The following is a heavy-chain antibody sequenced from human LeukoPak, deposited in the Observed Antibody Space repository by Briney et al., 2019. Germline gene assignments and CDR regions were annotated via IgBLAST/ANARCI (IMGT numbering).Heavy chain of an antibody. D-gene: IGHD3-22*01. J-gene: IGHJ3*02. CDR1: GFTFSSYA. Sequence: PGGSLRLSCAASGFTFSSYAMSWVRQAPGKGLEWVSAISGSGGSTYYADTVKGRFTISRDNSKNTLYLQMNSLRAEDTAVYYCAKDRITMIVAADAFDIWGQGTMVTVSS. CDR2: ISGSGGST. CDR3: AKDRITMIVAADAFDI. V-gene: IGHV3-23*01.